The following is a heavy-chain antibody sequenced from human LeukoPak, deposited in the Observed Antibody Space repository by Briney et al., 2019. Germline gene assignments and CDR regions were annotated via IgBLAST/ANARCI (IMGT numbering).Heavy chain of an antibody. Sequence: GASVKVSCKASGYTFTSYGISWVRQAPGQGLEWMGWISAYNCNTNYAQKLQGRVTMTTDTSTRTAYMGLRSLRSDATAVYYCARVPDTSLNTYYYDSSGYYKVYDYWGQGTLVTVSS. D-gene: IGHD3-22*01. CDR1: GYTFTSYG. V-gene: IGHV1-18*01. CDR2: ISAYNCNT. J-gene: IGHJ4*02. CDR3: ARVPDTSLNTYYYDSSGYYKVYDY.